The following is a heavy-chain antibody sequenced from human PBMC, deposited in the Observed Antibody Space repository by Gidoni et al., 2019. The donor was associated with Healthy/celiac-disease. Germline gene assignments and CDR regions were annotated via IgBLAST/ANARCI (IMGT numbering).Heavy chain of an antibody. J-gene: IGHJ3*02. V-gene: IGHV3-7*01. Sequence: EVQLVESGGGLVQPGGSLRLSCAASGFTFSCYWMSWVRQAPGKGLEWVANIKQDGSEKYYVDSVKGRFTISRDNAKNSLYLQMNSLRAEDTAVYYCARLAMIVVVVDAFDIWGQGTMVTVSS. CDR1: GFTFSCYW. CDR3: ARLAMIVVVVDAFDI. D-gene: IGHD3-22*01. CDR2: IKQDGSEK.